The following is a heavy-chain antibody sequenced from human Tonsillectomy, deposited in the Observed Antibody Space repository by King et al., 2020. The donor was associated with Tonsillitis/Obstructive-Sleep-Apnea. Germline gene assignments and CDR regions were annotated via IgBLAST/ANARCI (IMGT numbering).Heavy chain of an antibody. CDR1: GGSISSYS. J-gene: IGHJ3*02. CDR2: IYYSGST. V-gene: IGHV4-59*01. Sequence: QLQESGPGLVKPSETLSLTCTVSGGSISSYSWSWIRQPPGKGLEWIGYIYYSGSTNYNPSLKSRVTISVDTSKDQFSLQPSSVTAADTAVYYCARDMVLEAGGDAFDIWGQGTMVTVSS. D-gene: IGHD2-8*01. CDR3: ARDMVLEAGGDAFDI.